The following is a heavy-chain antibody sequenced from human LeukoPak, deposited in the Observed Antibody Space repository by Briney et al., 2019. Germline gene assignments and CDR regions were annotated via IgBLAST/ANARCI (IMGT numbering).Heavy chain of an antibody. D-gene: IGHD6-13*01. CDR3: ATQPGSSWYFDY. J-gene: IGHJ4*02. CDR1: GFTFSSYA. Sequence: GGSLRLSCAASGFTFSSYAMSWVRQAPGKGLEWVSAISGSGGSSYYADSVKGRFTISRDNSKNTLYLQMNSLRDEDTAVYYCATQPGSSWYFDYWGQGTLVTVSS. CDR2: ISGSGGSS. V-gene: IGHV3-23*01.